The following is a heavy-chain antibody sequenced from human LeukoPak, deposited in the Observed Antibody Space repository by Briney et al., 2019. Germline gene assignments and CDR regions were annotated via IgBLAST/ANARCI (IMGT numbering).Heavy chain of an antibody. Sequence: PRGSLRLSCAASGFTFSSYGMHWVRQAPGKGLEWVAVISYDGSNKYYADSVKGRFTISRDNSKNTLYLQMNSLRAEDTAVYYCANTKQFEYWGQGTLVTVSS. V-gene: IGHV3-30*18. D-gene: IGHD1-1*01. CDR1: GFTFSSYG. CDR2: ISYDGSNK. CDR3: ANTKQFEY. J-gene: IGHJ4*02.